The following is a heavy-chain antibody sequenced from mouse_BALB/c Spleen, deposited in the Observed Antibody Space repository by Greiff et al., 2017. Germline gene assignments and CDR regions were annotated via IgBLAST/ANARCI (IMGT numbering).Heavy chain of an antibody. CDR3: AFYGYDWYFDV. V-gene: IGHV14-1*02. D-gene: IGHD2-2*01. J-gene: IGHJ1*01. CDR2: IDPENGNT. Sequence: VQLQQSGAELVRPGALVKLSCKASGFNIKDYYMHWVKQRPEQGLEWIGWIDPENGNTIYDPKFQGKASITADTSSNTAYLQLSSLTSEDTAVYYCAFYGYDWYFDVWGAGTTVTVSS. CDR1: GFNIKDYY.